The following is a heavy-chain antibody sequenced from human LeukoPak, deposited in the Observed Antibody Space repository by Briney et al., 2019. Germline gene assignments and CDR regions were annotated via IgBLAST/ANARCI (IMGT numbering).Heavy chain of an antibody. CDR2: IIPPLDTA. Sequence: ASLKVSCKASCGTFSNYGFTWVRQAPGQGLEWMEVIIPPLDTANYAQKYQARVTITADGSTSTVYMDLRSLRAEDTATYYCVTKDYADGSAFMGVWGRGTTVIVSS. J-gene: IGHJ6*04. V-gene: IGHV1-69*13. CDR3: VTKDYADGSAFMGV. D-gene: IGHD4-17*01. CDR1: CGTFSNYG.